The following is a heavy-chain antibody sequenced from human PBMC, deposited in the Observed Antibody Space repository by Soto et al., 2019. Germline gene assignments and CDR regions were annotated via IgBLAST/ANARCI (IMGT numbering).Heavy chain of an antibody. J-gene: IGHJ4*02. CDR1: GFTFMNYP. Sequence: EVQLLESGGGLVQPGGSPGLSCAASGFTFMNYPLNWVRQLPGKGLEGVSGISVSSDNTFYADSVKGRFTISRDNSKSTLFLQMNSLRAEDTALYYCAKDSDTKRGPDYWGQGTLVTVSS. CDR2: ISVSSDNT. CDR3: AKDSDTKRGPDY. V-gene: IGHV3-23*01. D-gene: IGHD3-10*01.